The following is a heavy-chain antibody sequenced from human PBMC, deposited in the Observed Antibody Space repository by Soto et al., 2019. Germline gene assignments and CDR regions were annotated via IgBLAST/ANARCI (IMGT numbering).Heavy chain of an antibody. CDR3: AREIRQYYYGSGTPISDY. V-gene: IGHV1-46*01. CDR1: GYTFTSYY. CDR2: INPSGGST. Sequence: ASVTVSCKASGYTFTSYYMHWVRQAPGQGLEWMGIINPSGGSTSYAQKFQGRVTMTRDTSTSTVYMELSSLRSEDTAVYYCAREIRQYYYGSGTPISDYWGQGTLVTVSS. D-gene: IGHD3-10*01. J-gene: IGHJ4*02.